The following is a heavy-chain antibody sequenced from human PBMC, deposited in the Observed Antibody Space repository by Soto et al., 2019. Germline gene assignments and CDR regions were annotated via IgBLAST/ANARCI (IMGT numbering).Heavy chain of an antibody. V-gene: IGHV3-33*01. CDR2: IWYDGSNK. Sequence: LSLSCAASGFTFSSYGMHWVRQAPGKGLEWVAVIWYDGSNKYYADSVKGRFTISRDNSKNTLYLQMNSLRAEDTAVYYCAREGKWLAPYNWFDPWGQGTLVTVSS. CDR3: AREGKWLAPYNWFDP. CDR1: GFTFSSYG. D-gene: IGHD6-19*01. J-gene: IGHJ5*02.